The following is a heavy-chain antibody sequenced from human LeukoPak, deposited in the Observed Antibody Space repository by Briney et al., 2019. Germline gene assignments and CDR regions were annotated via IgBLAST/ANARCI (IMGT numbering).Heavy chain of an antibody. V-gene: IGHV3-21*01. CDR2: ISSSSYI. CDR3: ARDGGSDGTDAFDI. D-gene: IGHD3-16*01. CDR1: GFTFSSYS. Sequence: PGGSLRLSCAASGFTFSSYSMNWVRQAPGKGLEWVSSISSSSYIYYADSVKGRFTISRDNAKNSLYLQMNSLRAEDTAVYYCARDGGSDGTDAFDIWGQGTMVTVSS. J-gene: IGHJ3*02.